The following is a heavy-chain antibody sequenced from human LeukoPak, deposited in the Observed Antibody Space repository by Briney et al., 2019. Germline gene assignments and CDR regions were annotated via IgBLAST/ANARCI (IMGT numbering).Heavy chain of an antibody. J-gene: IGHJ4*02. CDR3: ARSVTSGWQLRPDY. D-gene: IGHD6-19*01. CDR1: GGSISSYY. V-gene: IGHV4-59*01. CDR2: IYYSGST. Sequence: PSETLSLTCTVSGGSISSYYWSWIRQPPGKGLEWIGYIYYSGSTNYNPSLKSRVTISVDTSKNQFSLKLSSVTAADTAVYYCARSVTSGWQLRPDYWGQGTLVTVSS.